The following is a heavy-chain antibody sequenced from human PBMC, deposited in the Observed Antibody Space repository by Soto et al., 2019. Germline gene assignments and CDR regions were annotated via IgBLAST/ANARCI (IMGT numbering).Heavy chain of an antibody. Sequence: SETLSLTCTVSGGSISSYYWSWIRQPAGKGLEWIGRTYTSGSTNYNPSLKSRVTMSVDTSKNQFSLKLSSATAADTAVYYCARSRYFDWLLYPGSLDVWGQGTTVTVSS. CDR1: GGSISSYY. D-gene: IGHD3-9*01. J-gene: IGHJ6*02. V-gene: IGHV4-4*07. CDR3: ARSRYFDWLLYPGSLDV. CDR2: TYTSGST.